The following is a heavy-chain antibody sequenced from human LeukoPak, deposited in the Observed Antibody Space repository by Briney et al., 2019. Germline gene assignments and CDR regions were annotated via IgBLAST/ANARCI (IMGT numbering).Heavy chain of an antibody. J-gene: IGHJ4*02. CDR1: GGSISSYY. Sequence: SETLSLTCTVSGGSISSYYWSWIRQPPGKGLEWIGYIYYSGSTNYNPSLKSRVTISVDTSKNQFSLRLSSVTAADTAVYYCARGDFWSGYYTSDYWGQGTLVIVSS. D-gene: IGHD3-3*01. CDR3: ARGDFWSGYYTSDY. CDR2: IYYSGST. V-gene: IGHV4-59*01.